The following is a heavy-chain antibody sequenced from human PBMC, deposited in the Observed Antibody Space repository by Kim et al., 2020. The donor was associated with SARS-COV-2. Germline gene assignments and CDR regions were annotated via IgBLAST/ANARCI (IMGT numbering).Heavy chain of an antibody. V-gene: IGHV3-53*01. CDR3: GRGGPVDKTV. D-gene: IGHD2-15*01. Sequence: GGSLRLSCAASGFTVSSNYMSWVRQAPGKGLEWVSVIYSGGSTYYADAARGRLTIFRDNSKNTLLLQMNSLRAEETAAYYCGRGGPVDKTVGGQGTRAT. J-gene: IGHJ6*02. CDR2: IYSGGST. CDR1: GFTVSSNY.